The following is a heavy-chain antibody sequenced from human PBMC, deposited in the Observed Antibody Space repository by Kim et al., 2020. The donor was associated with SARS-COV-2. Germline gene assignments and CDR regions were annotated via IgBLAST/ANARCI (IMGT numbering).Heavy chain of an antibody. Sequence: GGSLRLSCAASGFTFSSYGMHWVRQAPGKGLEWVAVISYDGSNKYYADSVKGRFTISRDNSKNTLYLQMNSLRAEDTAVYYCAKDTSGYYSLFDYWGQGT. D-gene: IGHD3-22*01. CDR3: AKDTSGYYSLFDY. CDR1: GFTFSSYG. V-gene: IGHV3-30*18. CDR2: ISYDGSNK. J-gene: IGHJ4*02.